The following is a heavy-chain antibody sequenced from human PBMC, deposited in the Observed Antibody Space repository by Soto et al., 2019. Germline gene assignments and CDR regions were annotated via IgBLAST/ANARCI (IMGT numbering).Heavy chain of an antibody. V-gene: IGHV3-23*01. J-gene: IGHJ4*02. D-gene: IGHD1-26*01. CDR3: ARRGSGSYYDY. CDR2: ISGSGDST. Sequence: EVQLLESGGGLVQPGGSLRLSCAASGFTFSSYAMRWVRQAPVKGLEWVSAISGSGDSTYYADSVKGRFTISRDNSKNTLYLQMNSLRAEDTAVYYCARRGSGSYYDYWGQGTLVTVFS. CDR1: GFTFSSYA.